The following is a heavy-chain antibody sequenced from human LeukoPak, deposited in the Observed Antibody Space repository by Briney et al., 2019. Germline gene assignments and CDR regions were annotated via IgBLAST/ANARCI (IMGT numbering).Heavy chain of an antibody. Sequence: ASVKVSCKASGYTFTGYYMHWVRQAPGQGLEWMGWINPNSGGTNYAQKFQGRVTMTRDTSISTAYMELSRLRSDDTAVYYCAREGYEAAAGDWFDPWGQGTLVTVSS. J-gene: IGHJ5*02. D-gene: IGHD6-13*01. CDR3: AREGYEAAAGDWFDP. V-gene: IGHV1-2*02. CDR2: INPNSGGT. CDR1: GYTFTGYY.